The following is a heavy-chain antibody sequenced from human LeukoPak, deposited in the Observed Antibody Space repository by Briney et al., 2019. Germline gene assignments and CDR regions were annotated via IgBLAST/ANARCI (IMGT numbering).Heavy chain of an antibody. V-gene: IGHV1-2*02. J-gene: IGHJ3*02. CDR2: INPNSGGT. CDR1: GYTLTGYY. CDR3: ARDRGFGATYSSSSVKAFDI. D-gene: IGHD6-13*01. Sequence: ASVKASCKASGYTLTGYYMHWVRQAPGQGLEWMGWINPNSGGTNYAQKFQGRVTMTRDTSISTAYMELSRLRSDDTAVYYCARDRGFGATYSSSSVKAFDIWGQGTMVTVSS.